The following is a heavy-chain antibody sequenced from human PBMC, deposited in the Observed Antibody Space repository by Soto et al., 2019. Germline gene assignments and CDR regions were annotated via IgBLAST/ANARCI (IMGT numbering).Heavy chain of an antibody. CDR1: GGPLSGYY. V-gene: IGHV4-34*01. Sequence: PSETLSLTCDVYGGPLSGYYWSWIRQPPGKGLEWIGEITHSGVTNYYPSLESRVTISLDTSKNHLSLHLSSVTAADTAVYYCRMTGHSWNGDYWGQGTLVTVS. CDR2: ITHSGVT. D-gene: IGHD1-1*01. J-gene: IGHJ4*02. CDR3: RMTGHSWNGDY.